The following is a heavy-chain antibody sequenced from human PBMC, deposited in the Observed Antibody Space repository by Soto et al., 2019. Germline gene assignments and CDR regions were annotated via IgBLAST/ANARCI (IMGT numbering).Heavy chain of an antibody. V-gene: IGHV4-59*01. J-gene: IGHJ6*02. CDR2: IHYSGST. CDR1: GGSISTYY. CDR3: ARDGRGYYGMDV. D-gene: IGHD1-26*01. Sequence: SETLSLTCTVTGGSISTYYWSWIRQPPGEGLEWIGYIHYSGSTNYNPSLKSRVAISVDTSKNQFSLELSSVTAADTAVYYCARDGRGYYGMDVWGQGTTVTVSS.